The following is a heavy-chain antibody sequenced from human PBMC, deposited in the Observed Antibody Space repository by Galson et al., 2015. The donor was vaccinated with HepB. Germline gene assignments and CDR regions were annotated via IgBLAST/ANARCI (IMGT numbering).Heavy chain of an antibody. CDR3: TTRGYYAFWSGYWRAPS. V-gene: IGHV3-15*01. CDR1: GLTFSHAW. CDR2: IKSKTDGGTT. Sequence: SLRLSCAASGLTFSHAWMSWVRQAPGKGLEWVARIKSKTDGGTTDYAVPVKGRFTISRDDSQNTLYLQMTSLKTENTGVYYCTTRGYYAFWSGYWRAPSWGQGTLIIVSS. J-gene: IGHJ4*02. D-gene: IGHD3-3*01.